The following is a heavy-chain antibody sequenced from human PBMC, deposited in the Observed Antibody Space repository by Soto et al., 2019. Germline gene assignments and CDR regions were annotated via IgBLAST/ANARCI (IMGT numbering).Heavy chain of an antibody. V-gene: IGHV4-30-4*01. Sequence: SETLSLTCTVSGGSISSGDYYWSWIRQPPGKGLEWIGYIYYSGSTYYNPSLKSRVTISVDTSKNQFSLKLSSVTAADTAVYYCAGTKAITAPPNFDYWGQGTLVTVSS. J-gene: IGHJ4*02. CDR3: AGTKAITAPPNFDY. CDR2: IYYSGST. D-gene: IGHD3-10*01. CDR1: GGSISSGDYY.